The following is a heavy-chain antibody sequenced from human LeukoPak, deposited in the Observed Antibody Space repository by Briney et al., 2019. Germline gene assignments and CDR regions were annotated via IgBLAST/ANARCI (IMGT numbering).Heavy chain of an antibody. CDR2: ISYDGSNK. CDR3: ARNHGEVAAAGSLYYYYGMDV. V-gene: IGHV3-30-3*01. D-gene: IGHD6-13*01. J-gene: IGHJ6*02. Sequence: PGRSLRLSCAASGFTFSSYAMHWVRQAPGKGLEWVAVISYDGSNKYYADSVKGRFTISRDNSKNTLYLQMNGLRAEDTAVYYCARNHGEVAAAGSLYYYYGMDVWGQGP. CDR1: GFTFSSYA.